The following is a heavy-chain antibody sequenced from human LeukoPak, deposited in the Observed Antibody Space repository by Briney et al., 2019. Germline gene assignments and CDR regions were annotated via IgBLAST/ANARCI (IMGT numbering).Heavy chain of an antibody. V-gene: IGHV3-30-3*01. Sequence: PGRSLRLSCAASGFTFSSYAMHWVRQATGQGLEWVAGMSYDGSNKCFAENVQGRFTIARDKSKNTLYLQMNSLRAEDTAVYYCARDRGLLGIAVAGTLDYWGQGTLVTVSS. CDR2: MSYDGSNK. CDR1: GFTFSSYA. D-gene: IGHD6-19*01. CDR3: ARDRGLLGIAVAGTLDY. J-gene: IGHJ4*02.